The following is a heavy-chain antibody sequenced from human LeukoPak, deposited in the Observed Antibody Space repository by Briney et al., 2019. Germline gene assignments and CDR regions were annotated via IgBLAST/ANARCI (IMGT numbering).Heavy chain of an antibody. Sequence: RSGGSLRLSCAASGFTFSDYYMSWIRLAPGKGLEWVSYISSSGSTIYYADSVKGRFTISRDNAKNSLYLQMNSLRAEDTAVYYCASALIAAAGTIWGQGTLVTVSS. J-gene: IGHJ4*02. CDR3: ASALIAAAGTI. CDR2: ISSSGSTI. V-gene: IGHV3-11*01. CDR1: GFTFSDYY. D-gene: IGHD6-13*01.